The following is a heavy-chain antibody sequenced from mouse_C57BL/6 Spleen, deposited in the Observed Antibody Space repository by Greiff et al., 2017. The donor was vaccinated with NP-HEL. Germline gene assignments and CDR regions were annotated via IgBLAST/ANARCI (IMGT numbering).Heavy chain of an antibody. CDR1: GYTFTDYN. CDR3: AKRTGTGHFDY. Sequence: VQLQQSGPELVKPGASVKIPCKASGYTFTDYNMDWVKQSHGKSLEWIGDINPNNGGTTYNQKFKGKATLTVDKSSSTAYMELRSLTSEDTAVYYCAKRTGTGHFDYWGQGTTLTVSS. V-gene: IGHV1-18*01. J-gene: IGHJ2*01. CDR2: INPNNGGT. D-gene: IGHD4-1*01.